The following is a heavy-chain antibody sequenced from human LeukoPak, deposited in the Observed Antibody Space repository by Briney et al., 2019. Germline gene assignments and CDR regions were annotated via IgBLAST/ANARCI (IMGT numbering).Heavy chain of an antibody. V-gene: IGHV3-7*04. Sequence: GGSLRLSCAASGFTFSNNWMSWVRQAPGKGLEWVANMNQDGSEKYFVDSVKGRFTISRDNAKSSSYLQMNSLRAEDTAVYYCARACRGGSCFDYSGQGTLVPVSS. CDR3: ARACRGGSCFDY. J-gene: IGHJ4*02. CDR2: MNQDGSEK. D-gene: IGHD2-15*01. CDR1: GFTFSNNW.